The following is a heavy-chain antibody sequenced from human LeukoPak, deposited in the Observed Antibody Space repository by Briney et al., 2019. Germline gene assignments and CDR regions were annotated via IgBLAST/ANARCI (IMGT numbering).Heavy chain of an antibody. CDR3: TSSDYYYGMDV. V-gene: IGHV3-49*04. Sequence: PGGSLRLSCAASGFTFTNAWMSWVRQAPGKGLEWVGFIRSKAYGGTTEYAASVKGRFTISRDDSKSIAYLQMNSLKTEDTAVYYCTSSDYYYGMDVWGQGTTVTVSS. CDR1: GFTFTNAW. CDR2: IRSKAYGGTT. J-gene: IGHJ6*02.